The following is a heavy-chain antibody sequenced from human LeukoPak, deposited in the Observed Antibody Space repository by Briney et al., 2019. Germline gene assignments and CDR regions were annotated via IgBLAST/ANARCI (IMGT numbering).Heavy chain of an antibody. Sequence: SETLSLTCTVSGGSISSSSYYWSWIRQPPGKGLEWIGEINHSGSTNYNPSLKSRVTISVDTSKNQFSLKLSSVTAADTAVYYCARGVWDSSSPPPSGVDYWGQGTLVTVSS. CDR1: GGSISSSSYY. D-gene: IGHD6-13*01. V-gene: IGHV4-39*07. CDR2: INHSGST. CDR3: ARGVWDSSSPPPSGVDY. J-gene: IGHJ4*02.